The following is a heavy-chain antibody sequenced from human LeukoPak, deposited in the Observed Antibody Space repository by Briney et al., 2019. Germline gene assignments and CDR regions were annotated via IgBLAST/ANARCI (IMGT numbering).Heavy chain of an antibody. J-gene: IGHJ5*02. CDR3: AKDHPYYDFWSAFNWFDP. V-gene: IGHV3-23*01. CDR1: GFTFSSYA. Sequence: GGSLRLSCAASGFTFSSYAMSWVRQAPGKGLEWVSAISGSGGSTYYADSVKGRFTISRDNSKNTLYLQMNSLRAEDTAVYYCAKDHPYYDFWSAFNWFDPWGQGTLVTVSS. D-gene: IGHD3-3*01. CDR2: ISGSGGST.